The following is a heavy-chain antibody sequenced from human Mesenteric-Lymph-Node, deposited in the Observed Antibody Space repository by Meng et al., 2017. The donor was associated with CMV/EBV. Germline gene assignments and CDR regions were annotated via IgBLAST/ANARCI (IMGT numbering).Heavy chain of an antibody. CDR1: GFTFSNYA. CDR2: ISGSGDNT. J-gene: IGHJ4*02. Sequence: GESLKISCAASGFTFSNYAMSWVRQAPGKGLEWVSAISGSGDNTYYADSVKGRFTISRDNAKNTLYLQMNSLRVDDTAVYYCARSTPTQTDYWGWGQGTLVTVSS. CDR3: ARSTPTQTDYWG. D-gene: IGHD7-27*01. V-gene: IGHV3-23*01.